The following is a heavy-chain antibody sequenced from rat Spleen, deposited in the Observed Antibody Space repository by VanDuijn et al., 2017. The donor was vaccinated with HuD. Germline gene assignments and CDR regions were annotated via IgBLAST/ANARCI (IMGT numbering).Heavy chain of an antibody. CDR1: GFTFNNYW. D-gene: IGHD1-12*03. V-gene: IGHV5-31*01. Sequence: EVQLVESGGGLVQPGRSLKLSCVASGFTFNNYWMTWVRQAPGMGLEWVASISNARGITYYADPVKGRFTISRDNTKSTLYLQMDSLRSEDTASYYCARHHYDGYYHGPVLGVMDAWGQGASVTVSS. J-gene: IGHJ4*01. CDR3: ARHHYDGYYHGPVLGVMDA. CDR2: ISNARGIT.